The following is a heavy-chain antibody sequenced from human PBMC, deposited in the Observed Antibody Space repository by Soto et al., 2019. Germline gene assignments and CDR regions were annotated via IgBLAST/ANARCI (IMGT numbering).Heavy chain of an antibody. CDR2: IYPGDSDT. J-gene: IGHJ6*02. Sequence: GESLKSSCKGCGYSFTSYWMGWVRQMPGKGLEWMGIIYPGDSDTRYSPSFQGQVTISADKSISTAYLQWSSLKASDTAMYYCARRDYDILTGYYSYGMDVWGQGTTVTVSS. V-gene: IGHV5-51*01. CDR3: ARRDYDILTGYYSYGMDV. CDR1: GYSFTSYW. D-gene: IGHD3-9*01.